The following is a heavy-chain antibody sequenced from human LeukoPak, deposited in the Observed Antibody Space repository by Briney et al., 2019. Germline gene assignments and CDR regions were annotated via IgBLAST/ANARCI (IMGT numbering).Heavy chain of an antibody. D-gene: IGHD2-2*01. CDR2: IYYSGST. V-gene: IGHV4-59*01. Sequence: SETLCLTCTVSGGSISSYYWSWIRQPPGKGLEWIGYIYYSGSTNYNPSLKSRVTISVDTSKNQFYLKLSSVTAADTAVYYCSRGEGYCSSTSCYADAFDIWGQGTMVTVSS. J-gene: IGHJ3*02. CDR3: SRGEGYCSSTSCYADAFDI. CDR1: GGSISSYY.